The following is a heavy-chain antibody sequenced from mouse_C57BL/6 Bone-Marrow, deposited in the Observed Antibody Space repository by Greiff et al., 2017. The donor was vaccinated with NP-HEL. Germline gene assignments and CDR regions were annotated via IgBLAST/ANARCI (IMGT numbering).Heavy chain of an antibody. Sequence: QVQLKQPGAELVRPGSSVKLSCKASGYTFTSYWMDWVKQRPGQGLEWIGNIYPSDSETHYNQKFKDKATLTVDKSSSTAYMQLSSLTSEDSAVYYCARLPVVAYYFDGWGQGTTLTVSS. CDR3: ARLPVVAYYFDG. D-gene: IGHD1-1*01. J-gene: IGHJ2*01. CDR2: IYPSDSET. V-gene: IGHV1-61*01. CDR1: GYTFTSYW.